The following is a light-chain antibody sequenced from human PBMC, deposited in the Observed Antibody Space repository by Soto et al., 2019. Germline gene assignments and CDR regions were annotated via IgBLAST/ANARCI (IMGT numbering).Light chain of an antibody. Sequence: VLTQPPSVSGAPGQRVTISCTGSSSNIGAGYDVHWYQQLPGTAPKLLSYDNTNRPSGVPDRFSGSKAGTSASLAITGLQAEDEADYYCQSYDRSLSGSRDFGTGTKVTVL. CDR2: DNT. J-gene: IGLJ1*01. CDR1: SSNIGAGYD. CDR3: QSYDRSLSGSRD. V-gene: IGLV1-40*01.